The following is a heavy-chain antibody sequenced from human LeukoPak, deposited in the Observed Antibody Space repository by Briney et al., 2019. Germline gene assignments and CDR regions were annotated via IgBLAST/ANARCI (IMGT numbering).Heavy chain of an antibody. J-gene: IGHJ5*02. V-gene: IGHV3-33*01. CDR3: ARDLGQPVGWFDP. CDR2: IWYDGSNK. Sequence: GGSLRLSCAASGFTFSSYGMHWVRQAPGKGLEWVAVIWYDGSNKYYADSVKGRFTISRDNSKNTLYLQMNSLRAEDTAVYYCARDLGQPVGWFDPWGQEPWSPSPQ. CDR1: GFTFSSYG. D-gene: IGHD2-2*01.